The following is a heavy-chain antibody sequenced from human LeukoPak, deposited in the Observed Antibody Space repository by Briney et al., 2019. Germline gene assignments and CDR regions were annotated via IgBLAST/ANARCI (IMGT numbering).Heavy chain of an antibody. CDR1: GGSFSGYY. V-gene: IGHV4-34*01. D-gene: IGHD1-26*01. Sequence: SETLSLTCAVYGGSFSGYYWSWIRQPPGKGLEWIGEINHSGSTNYNPSLKSRVTISVDTFKNQFSLKLSSVTAADTAVYYCARVSGIVGATRAYDYWGQGTLVTVSS. CDR2: INHSGST. J-gene: IGHJ4*02. CDR3: ARVSGIVGATRAYDY.